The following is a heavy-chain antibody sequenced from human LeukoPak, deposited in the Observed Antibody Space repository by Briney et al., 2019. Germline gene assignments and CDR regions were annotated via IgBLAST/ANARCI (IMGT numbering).Heavy chain of an antibody. CDR1: GFTFSSYG. J-gene: IGHJ6*02. CDR2: ISYDGSNK. D-gene: IGHD2-15*01. V-gene: IGHV3-30*03. CDR3: ARECPVRVGGSCSYGMDV. Sequence: PGGSLRLSCAASGFTFSSYGMHWVRQAPGKGLGWVAVISYDGSNKCYADSVKGRFTISRDNSKNTLYLQMNSLRAEDTAVYYCARECPVRVGGSCSYGMDVWGQGTTVTVPS.